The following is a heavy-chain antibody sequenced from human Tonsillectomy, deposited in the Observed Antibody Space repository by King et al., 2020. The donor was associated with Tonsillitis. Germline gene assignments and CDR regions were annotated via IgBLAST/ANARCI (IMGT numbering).Heavy chain of an antibody. J-gene: IGHJ6*02. CDR1: GFSFSNAW. V-gene: IGHV3-15*01. CDR2: IRNKIDGATT. Sequence: VQLVESGGGLVKPGGSLRLSCAASGFSFSNAWMSWVRQAPGKGLEWVGRIRNKIDGATTDYVAPVRGRFTISRDDSKNTLYLKMNSRKSEDTAVYYCTTSGTEEEVATSGIVLPRAYYYGMAVWGQGTTVTVSS. CDR3: TTSGTEEEVATSGIVLPRAYYYGMAV. D-gene: IGHD1-26*01.